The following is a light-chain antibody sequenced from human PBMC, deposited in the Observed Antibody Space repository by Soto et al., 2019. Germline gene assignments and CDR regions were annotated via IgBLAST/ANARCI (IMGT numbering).Light chain of an antibody. CDR1: SSDVGGYKY. J-gene: IGLJ1*01. CDR3: SSYTSSNTLV. V-gene: IGLV2-14*01. CDR2: DVS. Sequence: QSALTQPASVSGSPGQSITISCTGTSSDVGGYKYVSWYQQHPGKAPKLMIYDVSNRPSGVSNRFSGSKSGNTASLTISGLQAEDEADYYCSSYTSSNTLVFGTGTKLTVL.